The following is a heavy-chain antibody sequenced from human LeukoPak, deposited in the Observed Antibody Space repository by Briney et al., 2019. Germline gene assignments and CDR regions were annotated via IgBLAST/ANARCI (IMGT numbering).Heavy chain of an antibody. J-gene: IGHJ4*02. V-gene: IGHV3-48*03. CDR2: ISSSGSTI. CDR1: GFTFSSYE. Sequence: PGGSLRLSCAASGFTFSSYEMNWVRQAPGKGLEWVSYISSSGSTIYYADSVKGRFTISRDNAKNSLYLQMNSLRAEDTAVYYCASGLVSVGYPTHLSDYWGQGTLVTVSS. D-gene: IGHD1-26*01. CDR3: ASGLVSVGYPTHLSDY.